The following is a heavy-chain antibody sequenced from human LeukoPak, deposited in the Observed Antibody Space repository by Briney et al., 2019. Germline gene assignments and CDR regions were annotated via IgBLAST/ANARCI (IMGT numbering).Heavy chain of an antibody. D-gene: IGHD3-10*01. CDR3: ARSYGSGFYYFDY. V-gene: IGHV3-53*01. Sequence: GGPLRLSCAASGFTVSSNYMSWVRQAPGKGLEWVSVIYSGGSTYYADSVKGRFTISRDNSKNTLYLQMNSLRAEDTAVYYCARSYGSGFYYFDYWGQGTLVTVSS. CDR1: GFTVSSNY. J-gene: IGHJ4*02. CDR2: IYSGGST.